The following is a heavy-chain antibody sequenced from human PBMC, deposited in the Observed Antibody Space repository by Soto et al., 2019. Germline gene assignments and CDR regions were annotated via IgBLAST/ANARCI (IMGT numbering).Heavy chain of an antibody. CDR1: GYTFTSYD. CDR3: ARGVYSGYVSYYYYYYMDV. V-gene: IGHV1-8*01. D-gene: IGHD5-12*01. Sequence: ASVKVSCKASGYTFTSYDINWVRQATGQGLEWMGWMNPNSGNTDYAQKFQGRVTMTRNTSISTAYMELSSLRSEDTAVYYCARGVYSGYVSYYYYYYMDVWGKGTTVTVSS. CDR2: MNPNSGNT. J-gene: IGHJ6*03.